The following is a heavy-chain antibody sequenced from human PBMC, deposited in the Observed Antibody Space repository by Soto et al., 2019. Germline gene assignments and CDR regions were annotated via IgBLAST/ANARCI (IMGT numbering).Heavy chain of an antibody. CDR3: AREPLPGIAVDGIDY. CDR2: IWYDGSNK. Sequence: QVQLVESGGGVVQPGRSLRLSCAASGFTFSSYGMHWVRQAPGKGLEWVAVIWYDGSNKYYADSVKGRFTISRDNSKNTLYLQMNSLRAEDTAVYYCAREPLPGIAVDGIDYWGQGTLVTVSS. CDR1: GFTFSSYG. J-gene: IGHJ4*02. D-gene: IGHD6-19*01. V-gene: IGHV3-33*01.